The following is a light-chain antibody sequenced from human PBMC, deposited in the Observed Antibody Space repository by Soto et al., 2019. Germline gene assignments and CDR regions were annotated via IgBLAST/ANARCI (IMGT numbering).Light chain of an antibody. V-gene: IGKV3-15*01. J-gene: IGKJ4*01. Sequence: ETVMTQSPATLSVSPGERSTLSCRASQSVNSNLAWYQQESGQPPRLLVFGASTRATGVPARFSGSGSGTDFTLTISRLEPEDFAVYYCQQFSSYPLTFGGGTTGDIK. CDR2: GAS. CDR3: QQFSSYPLT. CDR1: QSVNSN.